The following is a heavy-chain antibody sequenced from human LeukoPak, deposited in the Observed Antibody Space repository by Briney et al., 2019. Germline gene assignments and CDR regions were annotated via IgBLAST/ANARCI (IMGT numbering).Heavy chain of an antibody. D-gene: IGHD2-15*01. CDR3: AKERLGYCSGGSCYVFDY. J-gene: IGHJ4*02. V-gene: IGHV3-33*06. CDR1: GFTFSSYG. Sequence: GGSLRLPCAASGFTFSSYGMHWVRQAPGKGLEWVAVIWYDGSNKYYADSVKGRFTISRDNSKNTLYLQMNSLRAEDTAVYYCAKERLGYCSGGSCYVFDYWGQGTLVTVS. CDR2: IWYDGSNK.